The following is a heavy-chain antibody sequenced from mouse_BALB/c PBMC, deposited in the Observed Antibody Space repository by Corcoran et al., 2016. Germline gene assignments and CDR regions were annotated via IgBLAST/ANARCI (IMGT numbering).Heavy chain of an antibody. CDR2: IYPYNGGT. CDR3: ARNYRYDDDWVAY. V-gene: IGHV1S29*02. CDR1: GYTFTDYN. Sequence: EVQLQQSGPELVKPGASVKISCKASGYTFTDYNMHWVKQSHGKSLEWIGYIYPYNGGTGYNQKFKSKATLTVDNSSSTAYMELRSLTSEDSAVYYCARNYRYDDDWVAYWGQGTLVTVSA. D-gene: IGHD2-14*01. J-gene: IGHJ3*01.